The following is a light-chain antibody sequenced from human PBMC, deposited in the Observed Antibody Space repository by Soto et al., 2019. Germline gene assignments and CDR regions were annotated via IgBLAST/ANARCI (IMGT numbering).Light chain of an antibody. V-gene: IGLV2-14*01. CDR1: TSDIGSHDY. Sequence: QSVLTQPASVSGSPGQSITISCTGTTSDIGSHDYVSWYQQHPGKAPKLMIYEVSDRPSGVSNRFSGSKSGNSASLTISGLLAEDEADYYCASYTTSTTLSFVFGTGTQLTVL. CDR3: ASYTTSTTLSFV. CDR2: EVS. J-gene: IGLJ7*01.